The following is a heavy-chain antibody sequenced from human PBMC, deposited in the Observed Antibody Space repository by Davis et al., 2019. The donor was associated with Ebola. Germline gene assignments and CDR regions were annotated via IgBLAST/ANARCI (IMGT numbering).Heavy chain of an antibody. J-gene: IGHJ6*02. CDR2: MNGDGTST. Sequence: GESPKISCAASGFTFGSYWMHWVRQVPGKGLVWVPRMNGDGTSTSYADYVKGRFTISRDNGKSTVYLQMNSLRAEDTAVYFCVRDYDPLGAHYYYGMDLWGQGTTVTVSS. CDR1: GFTFGSYW. D-gene: IGHD3-16*01. V-gene: IGHV3-74*01. CDR3: VRDYDPLGAHYYYGMDL.